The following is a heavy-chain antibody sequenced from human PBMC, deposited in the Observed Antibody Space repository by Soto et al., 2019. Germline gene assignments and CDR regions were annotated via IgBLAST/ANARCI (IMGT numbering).Heavy chain of an antibody. CDR3: AREGRVGATGIDY. CDR1: GYTFTGYY. Sequence: QVQLVQSGAEVKKPGASVKVSCKASGYTFTGYYMHWVRQAPGQGLEWMGWINPNSGGTNYAQKLQGWVTMTRDTSISTAYMELSRLRSDDTAVYYCAREGRVGATGIDYWGQGTLVTVSS. V-gene: IGHV1-2*04. D-gene: IGHD1-26*01. J-gene: IGHJ4*02. CDR2: INPNSGGT.